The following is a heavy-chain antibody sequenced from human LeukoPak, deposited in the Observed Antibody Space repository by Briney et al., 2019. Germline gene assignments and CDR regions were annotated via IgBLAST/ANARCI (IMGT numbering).Heavy chain of an antibody. V-gene: IGHV3-9*01. CDR3: EGGPAGDFYSPYYELDY. CDR1: GFTFEAFG. CDR2: ITWNSENI. J-gene: IGHJ4*02. Sequence: GGSLRLSCAASGFTFEAFGMHWVRQAPGKGLEWVSGITWNSENIVYADSVRGRFTISRDNAKNSLYLQMNSLRPEDTAFYYCEGGPAGDFYSPYYELDYWGQGTLVTVSS. D-gene: IGHD3-3*01.